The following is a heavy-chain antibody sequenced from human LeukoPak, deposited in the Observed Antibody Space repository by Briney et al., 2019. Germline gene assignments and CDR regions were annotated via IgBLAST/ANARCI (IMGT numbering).Heavy chain of an antibody. J-gene: IGHJ4*02. CDR1: GFTFSSYS. CDR3: ATDGRGAYDSSGYYD. V-gene: IGHV3-48*04. Sequence: PGGSLRLSCAASGFTFSSYSMNWVRQAPGKGLEWVSYISSSSSTIYYADSVKGRFTISRDNAKNSLYLQMNSLRAEDTAVYYCATDGRGAYDSSGYYDWGQGTLVTVSS. CDR2: ISSSSSTI. D-gene: IGHD3-22*01.